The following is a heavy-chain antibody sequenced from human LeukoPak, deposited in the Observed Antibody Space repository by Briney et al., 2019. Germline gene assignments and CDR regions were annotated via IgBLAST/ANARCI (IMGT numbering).Heavy chain of an antibody. CDR2: IYPGDSDT. CDR1: GYSFTSYR. CDR3: ARLSGDSSGSDAFDI. J-gene: IGHJ3*02. Sequence: GEPLKISCKGSGYSFTSYRIGWGRQLPGKGLEWMEIIYPGDSDTRYSPSFQGQVTISADKSISTAYMQWSSLKASDTAMYYCARLSGDSSGSDAFDIWGQGTMVTVSS. V-gene: IGHV5-51*01. D-gene: IGHD3-22*01.